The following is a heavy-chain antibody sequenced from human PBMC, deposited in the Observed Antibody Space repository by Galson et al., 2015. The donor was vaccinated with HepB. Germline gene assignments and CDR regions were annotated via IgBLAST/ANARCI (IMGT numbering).Heavy chain of an antibody. CDR1: GYSFSTHW. J-gene: IGHJ3*01. Sequence: QSGAEVKKPGDSLKISCQGSGYSFSTHWIGWVRQMPGKGLEWMGIVYPDDSDIRYSPSPQGQVTISADKSTTTAHLQWTSLKASDTAMYYCARRAVVAAGGAFDVWGQGTMVTVSS. D-gene: IGHD2-15*01. CDR3: ARRAVVAAGGAFDV. CDR2: VYPDDSDI. V-gene: IGHV5-51*01.